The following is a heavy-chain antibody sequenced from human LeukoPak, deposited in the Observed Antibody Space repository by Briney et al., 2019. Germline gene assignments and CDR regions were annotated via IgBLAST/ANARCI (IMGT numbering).Heavy chain of an antibody. D-gene: IGHD2-2*01. Sequence: GGSLRLSCAASGFTFSSYGMHWVRQAPGKGLEWVAFIRYDGSNKYYADSVKGRFTISRDNSKNTLYLQMNSLRVEDTAVYYCAKSEVCSSTSCYPFDYWGQGTLVTVSS. V-gene: IGHV3-30*02. CDR1: GFTFSSYG. J-gene: IGHJ4*02. CDR3: AKSEVCSSTSCYPFDY. CDR2: IRYDGSNK.